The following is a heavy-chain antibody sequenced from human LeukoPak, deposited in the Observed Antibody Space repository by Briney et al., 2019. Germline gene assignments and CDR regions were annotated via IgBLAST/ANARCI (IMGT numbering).Heavy chain of an antibody. CDR2: IYYSGTT. D-gene: IGHD3-3*01. CDR3: ARGPTYYDFWSGYGDRYYYMDV. J-gene: IGHJ6*03. CDR1: GGSISSSGYY. Sequence: SETLSLTCTVSGGSISSSGYYWGWIRQPPGKGLEWVGTIYYSGTTYYNPSLKSRVTMSVDTSKNQFSLKLSSVTAADTAVYYCARGPTYYDFWSGYGDRYYYMDVWGKGTTVTVSS. V-gene: IGHV4-39*07.